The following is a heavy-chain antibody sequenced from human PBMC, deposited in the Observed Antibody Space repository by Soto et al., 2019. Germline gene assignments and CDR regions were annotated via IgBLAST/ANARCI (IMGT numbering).Heavy chain of an antibody. J-gene: IGHJ6*02. CDR3: ARLPSARSYSSGWFSAYGMDV. D-gene: IGHD6-19*01. CDR1: GYTFTGYY. CDR2: INPNSGGT. Sequence: RASVKVSCKASGYTFTGYYMHWVRQAPGKGLEWMGWINPNSGGTNYAQKFQGRVTMTRDTSISTAYMELSRLRSDDTAVYYCARLPSARSYSSGWFSAYGMDVWGQGTTVTVSS. V-gene: IGHV1-2*02.